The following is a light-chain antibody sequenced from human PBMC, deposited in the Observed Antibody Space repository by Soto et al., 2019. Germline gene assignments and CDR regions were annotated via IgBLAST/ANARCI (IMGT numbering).Light chain of an antibody. V-gene: IGKV1-39*01. Sequence: DIQMTQSPSSLSASVGDRVTISCRASKNIGSYLHRYQQSQGKAPKLLIYTAGSLQSGLPPRFSRSQARTDFTLTINSLLPKDLVSYYCQQGYISPFTFGQGTRLEI. J-gene: IGKJ5*01. CDR1: KNIGSY. CDR3: QQGYISPFT. CDR2: TAG.